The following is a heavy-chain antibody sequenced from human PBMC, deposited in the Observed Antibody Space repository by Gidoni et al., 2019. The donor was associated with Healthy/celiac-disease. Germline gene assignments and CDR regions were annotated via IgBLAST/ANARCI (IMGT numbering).Heavy chain of an antibody. J-gene: IGHJ6*02. CDR2: IYSGGST. D-gene: IGHD4-17*01. V-gene: IGHV3-66*02. CDR1: GFTVSSNY. Sequence: EVQLVESGGGLVQPGGSLRLSCAASGFTVSSNYMSWVRQAPGKGLEWVSVIYSGGSTYYADSVKGRCTISRDNAKNTLYLQMNSLRAEDTAVYYCARDISPDNLYGTYGMDVWGQGTTVTVSS. CDR3: ARDISPDNLYGTYGMDV.